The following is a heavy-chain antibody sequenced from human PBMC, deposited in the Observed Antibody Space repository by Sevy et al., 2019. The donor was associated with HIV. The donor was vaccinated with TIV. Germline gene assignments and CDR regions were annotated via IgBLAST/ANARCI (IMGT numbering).Heavy chain of an antibody. Sequence: GGSLRLSCAASGFTFSSYNMNWVRQAPGKGLEWVSSISGLSNYIYYADSMKGRFTISRDNAKNSLYLQMNSLRAEDTAVYYCARDQDYKYFDYWGQGTLVTVSS. CDR3: ARDQDYKYFDY. D-gene: IGHD4-4*01. J-gene: IGHJ4*02. CDR2: ISGLSNYI. V-gene: IGHV3-21*01. CDR1: GFTFSSYN.